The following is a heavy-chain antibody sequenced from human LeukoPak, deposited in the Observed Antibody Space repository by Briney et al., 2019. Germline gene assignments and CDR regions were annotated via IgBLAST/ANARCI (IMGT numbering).Heavy chain of an antibody. D-gene: IGHD6-13*01. CDR3: ARRAWEQLVLSWFDP. J-gene: IGHJ5*02. CDR2: INHSGST. V-gene: IGHV4-34*01. Sequence: PSETLSLTCAVFGGSFSGYYWSWIRQPPGKGLEWIGEINHSGSTNYNPSLKSRVTISVDTSKNQFSLKLSSVTAADTAVYYCARRAWEQLVLSWFDPWGQGTLVTVSS. CDR1: GGSFSGYY.